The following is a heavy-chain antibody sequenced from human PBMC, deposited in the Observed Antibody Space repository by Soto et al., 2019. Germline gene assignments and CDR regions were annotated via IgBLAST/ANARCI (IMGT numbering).Heavy chain of an antibody. CDR2: ISGGGDTT. D-gene: IGHD3-10*01. J-gene: IGHJ4*02. CDR1: GFTFNNYA. CDR3: AKGRGGSGSLTPRVDF. Sequence: EVQLLESGGGMVQPGGSLRLSCAASGFTFNNYAMTWVRQAPGKGLGWVSAISGGGDTTSYAVSVKGRFTVSRDGSKNTLYLQMSSLRAEDTALYYCAKGRGGSGSLTPRVDFWGQGTLVTVSS. V-gene: IGHV3-23*01.